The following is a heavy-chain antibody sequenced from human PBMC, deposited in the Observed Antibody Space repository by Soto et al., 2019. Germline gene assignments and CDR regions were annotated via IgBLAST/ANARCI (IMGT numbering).Heavy chain of an antibody. V-gene: IGHV3-23*01. Sequence: GGSLRLSCAASGFNFRSYGLSWVRQGPGKGLEWVSDISGSGSVTNYADSVKGRFTISRDNSNNTLTLQMDSLRAEDTAVYYCAKGGVAAARGYFDHWGQGTRVTVCS. CDR3: AKGGVAAARGYFDH. J-gene: IGHJ4*02. D-gene: IGHD6-13*01. CDR2: ISGSGSVT. CDR1: GFNFRSYG.